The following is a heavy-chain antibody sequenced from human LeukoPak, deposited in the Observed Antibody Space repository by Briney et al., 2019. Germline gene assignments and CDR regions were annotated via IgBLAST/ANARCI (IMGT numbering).Heavy chain of an antibody. D-gene: IGHD5-18*01. CDR3: ARVNTAMADPIDY. Sequence: SVKVSCKASGGTFSSYAISWVRQAPGQGLEWMGGIIPIFGTANYAQKFQGRVTITADESTSTAYMELSSLRSEDTAVYYCARVNTAMADPIDYWGQGTLVTISS. V-gene: IGHV1-69*13. J-gene: IGHJ4*02. CDR2: IIPIFGTA. CDR1: GGTFSSYA.